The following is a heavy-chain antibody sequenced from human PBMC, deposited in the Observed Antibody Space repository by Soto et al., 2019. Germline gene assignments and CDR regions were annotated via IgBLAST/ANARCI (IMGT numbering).Heavy chain of an antibody. CDR1: GYTFTSYG. V-gene: IGHV1-18*01. D-gene: IGHD1-26*01. CDR2: ISAYNGNT. CDR3: ARDWGLMGATILAVGVNWFDP. J-gene: IGHJ5*02. Sequence: ASVKVSCKASGYTFTSYGISWVRQAPGQGLEWMGWISAYNGNTNYAQKLQGRDTMTTDTSTSTAYMELRSLRSDDTAVYYCARDWGLMGATILAVGVNWFDPWGQGTLVTVSS.